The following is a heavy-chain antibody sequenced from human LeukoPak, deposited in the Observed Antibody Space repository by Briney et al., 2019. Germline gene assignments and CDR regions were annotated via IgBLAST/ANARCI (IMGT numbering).Heavy chain of an antibody. Sequence: GGSQRSSCAADGFSFTYYSMNWDSQAPGKGLEWVSYISSSSTTIYYADSVKGRFTISRDNAKNSLYLQMNSLRDEDTAVYYCASFDSSGYYAGYWGQGTLVTVSS. D-gene: IGHD3-22*01. V-gene: IGHV3-48*02. CDR2: ISSSSTTI. J-gene: IGHJ4*02. CDR3: ASFDSSGYYAGY. CDR1: GFSFTYYS.